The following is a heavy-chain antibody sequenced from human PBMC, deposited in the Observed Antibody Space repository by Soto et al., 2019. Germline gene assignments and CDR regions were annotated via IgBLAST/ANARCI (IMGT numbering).Heavy chain of an antibody. CDR2: TDYRSQWHN. Sequence: PSQTLSLTCGISGDSVSSNTATWNWIRQSPSRGLEGLGRTDYRSQWHNEYGESVKGRITISPHTSKNPFSLQLNSMSPEDTAVYYRARERRLLSEALAIWGPGTIVTFSS. J-gene: IGHJ3*02. V-gene: IGHV6-1*01. CDR1: GDSVSSNTAT. CDR3: ARERRLLSEALAI. D-gene: IGHD5-12*01.